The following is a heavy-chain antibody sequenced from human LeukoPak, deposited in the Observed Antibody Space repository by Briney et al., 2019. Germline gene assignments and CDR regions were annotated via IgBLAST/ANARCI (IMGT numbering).Heavy chain of an antibody. Sequence: SVKVSCKASGYTFTSYYMHWVRQAPGQGLEWMGGIIPIFGTANYAQKFQGRVTITADESTSTAYMELSSLRSEDTAVYYCARGASDYYDSSGYPVYWGQGTLVTVSS. CDR2: IIPIFGTA. J-gene: IGHJ4*02. D-gene: IGHD3-22*01. CDR3: ARGASDYYDSSGYPVY. CDR1: GYTFTSYY. V-gene: IGHV1-69*13.